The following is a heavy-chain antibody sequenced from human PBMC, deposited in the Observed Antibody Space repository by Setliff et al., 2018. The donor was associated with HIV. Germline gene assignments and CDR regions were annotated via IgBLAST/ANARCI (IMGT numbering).Heavy chain of an antibody. V-gene: IGHV4-39*01. Sequence: SETLSLTCTVSGDSIGSSSYYWAWIRQPPGKGLEWIGNIYYSGSTYYNPSLKTRVTISVDSSKNQFSLHLSSVTAADTAVYYCARGMIWGAYYYYMDVWGTGTTVTVSS. J-gene: IGHJ6*03. D-gene: IGHD3-16*01. CDR1: GDSIGSSSYY. CDR2: IYYSGST. CDR3: ARGMIWGAYYYYMDV.